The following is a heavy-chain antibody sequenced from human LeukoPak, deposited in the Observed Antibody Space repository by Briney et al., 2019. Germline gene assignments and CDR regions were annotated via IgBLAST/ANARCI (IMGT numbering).Heavy chain of an antibody. J-gene: IGHJ4*02. Sequence: SETLSLTCTVSGGSIGSSNWWSWVRQPPGKGLEWIGEIYHSGSTNYNPSLKSRVTISVDKSKNQFSLKLSSVTAADTAVYYCARVGRYCSGGSCYLGFDYWGQGTLVTVSS. CDR2: IYHSGST. V-gene: IGHV4-4*02. D-gene: IGHD2-15*01. CDR3: ARVGRYCSGGSCYLGFDY. CDR1: GGSIGSSNW.